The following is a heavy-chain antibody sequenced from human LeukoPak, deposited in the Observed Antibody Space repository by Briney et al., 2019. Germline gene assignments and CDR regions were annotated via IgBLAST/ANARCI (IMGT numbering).Heavy chain of an antibody. CDR2: IYYSGST. Sequence: SETLSLTCTVSGGSISSYYWSWIRQPPGKGLDWIGYIYYSGSTNYNPSLKSRVTISVDTSKNQFALKLSSVTAADTAVYYCARVTPVTTYFDYWGQGTLVTVSS. D-gene: IGHD4-17*01. CDR3: ARVTPVTTYFDY. CDR1: GGSISSYY. V-gene: IGHV4-59*01. J-gene: IGHJ4*02.